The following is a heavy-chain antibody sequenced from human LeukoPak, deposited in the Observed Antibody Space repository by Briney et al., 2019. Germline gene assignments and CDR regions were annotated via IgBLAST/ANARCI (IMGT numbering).Heavy chain of an antibody. Sequence: ASVKVSCKASGYTFTSYGISWVRQAPGQGLEWMGWINPTNGGTNFAHKFLGRVTMTRDTSISTAYMDLSRLRADDSAVYYCARGGKPGSSGYDWRNDQYYYSMDVWGKGTTVAISS. D-gene: IGHD5-12*01. J-gene: IGHJ6*03. V-gene: IGHV1-2*02. CDR3: ARGGKPGSSGYDWRNDQYYYSMDV. CDR2: INPTNGGT. CDR1: GYTFTSYG.